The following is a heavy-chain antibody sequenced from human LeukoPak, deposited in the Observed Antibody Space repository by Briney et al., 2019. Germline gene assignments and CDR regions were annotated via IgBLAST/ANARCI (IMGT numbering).Heavy chain of an antibody. CDR3: AREADSSGYYSIFYFDY. J-gene: IGHJ4*02. CDR1: GGSISSYF. Sequence: SETLSLTCTVSGGSISSYFWNWIRQPPGKGLEWIGYIYYSVSTNYNPSLKSRVTISVDTSKNQFSMKLSSVTAANTAVYYCAREADSSGYYSIFYFDYWGQGALVTVSS. CDR2: IYYSVST. V-gene: IGHV4-59*01. D-gene: IGHD3-22*01.